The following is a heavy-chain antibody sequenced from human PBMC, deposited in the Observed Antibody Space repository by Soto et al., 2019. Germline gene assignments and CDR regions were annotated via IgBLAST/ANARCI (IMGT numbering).Heavy chain of an antibody. J-gene: IGHJ3*02. D-gene: IGHD3-9*01. Sequence: QVQLVESGGGLVKPGGSLRLSCAASGFTFSDYYMSWIRQAPGKGLEWVSYISSSNSYTNYADSVKGRFTISRDNAKNSRYLQMNSLRAEDTAVYYCARDADILTGSDAFDIWGQGTMVTVSS. V-gene: IGHV3-11*05. CDR3: ARDADILTGSDAFDI. CDR1: GFTFSDYY. CDR2: ISSSNSYT.